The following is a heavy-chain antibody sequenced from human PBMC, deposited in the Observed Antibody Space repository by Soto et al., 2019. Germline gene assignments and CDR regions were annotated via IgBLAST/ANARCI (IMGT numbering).Heavy chain of an antibody. Sequence: ASVKVSCKASGYTFTSYAMHWVRQAPGQRLEWMGWINAGNGNTKYSQKFQGRVTITRDTSASTAYMELSSLRSEDTAVYYCACVRSGWYLLDYWGQRSLVIGSS. CDR1: GYTFTSYA. V-gene: IGHV1-3*01. CDR3: ACVRSGWYLLDY. CDR2: INAGNGNT. D-gene: IGHD6-19*01. J-gene: IGHJ4*02.